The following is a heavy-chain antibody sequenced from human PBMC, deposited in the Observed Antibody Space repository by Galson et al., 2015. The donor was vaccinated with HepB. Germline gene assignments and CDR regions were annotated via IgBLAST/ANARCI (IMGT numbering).Heavy chain of an antibody. D-gene: IGHD2-2*01. V-gene: IGHV1-2*04. J-gene: IGHJ6*02. Sequence: SVKVSCKASGYTFTSYYMHWVRQAPGQGLEWMGWINPNSGGTNYAQKFQGWVTMTRDTSISTAYMELSRLRSDDTAVYYCARDRSTSWGMDVWGQGTTVTVSS. CDR2: INPNSGGT. CDR3: ARDRSTSWGMDV. CDR1: GYTFTSYY.